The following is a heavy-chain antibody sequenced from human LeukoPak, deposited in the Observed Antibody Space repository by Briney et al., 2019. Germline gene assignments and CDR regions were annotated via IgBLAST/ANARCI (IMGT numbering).Heavy chain of an antibody. CDR2: INHSGST. Sequence: PSETLSLTCAVYGGSFSGYHWSWIRQPPGKGLEWIGEINHSGSTNYNPSLKSRVTISVDTSKNQFSLKLSSVTAADTAVYYCARVVVAAFDYWGQGTLVTVSS. CDR3: ARVVVAAFDY. D-gene: IGHD2-15*01. CDR1: GGSFSGYH. J-gene: IGHJ4*02. V-gene: IGHV4-34*01.